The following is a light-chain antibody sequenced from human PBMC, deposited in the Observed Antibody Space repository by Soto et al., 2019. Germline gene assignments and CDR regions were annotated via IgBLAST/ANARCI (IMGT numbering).Light chain of an antibody. V-gene: IGLV1-44*01. CDR2: YNN. Sequence: QSVLTQPPSASETLGQTVSISWSGSNSNIASNTVNWYQHLPGTAPKLLIYYNNQRPSGVPDRFSGSKSGTSASLAISGLQSEDESDYYCAAWDDTLKRSVFGTGTKVTVL. J-gene: IGLJ1*01. CDR1: NSNIASNT. CDR3: AAWDDTLKRSV.